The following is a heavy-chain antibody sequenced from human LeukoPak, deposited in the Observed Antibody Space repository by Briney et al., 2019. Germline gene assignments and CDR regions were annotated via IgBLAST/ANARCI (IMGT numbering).Heavy chain of an antibody. CDR3: AKGNYYGSGPLFDA. Sequence: GAAVTVSFMCSGYTFNEYYMHWVRQAPGRGGEGVGWIDPYSGGTNYAQKFQCRVTMTRDTSISTAYMELSRLSSDDTAEYYCAKGNYYGSGPLFDAWGQGTLVTVSS. CDR2: IDPYSGGT. J-gene: IGHJ5*02. CDR1: GYTFNEYY. V-gene: IGHV1-2*02. D-gene: IGHD3-10*01.